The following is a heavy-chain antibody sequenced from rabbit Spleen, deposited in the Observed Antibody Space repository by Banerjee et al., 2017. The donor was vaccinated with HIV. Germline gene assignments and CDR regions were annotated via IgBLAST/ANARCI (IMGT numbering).Heavy chain of an antibody. CDR2: IDSIFGAA. J-gene: IGHJ4*01. CDR3: VRDAGATLYGYVDLNL. CDR1: GFDFSTYG. V-gene: IGHV1S47*01. Sequence: QEQLKETGGGLVQPGGSLKLSCKASGFDFSTYGVSWVRQAPGKGLEWIGYIDSIFGAAYHASWVNGRFSISRENTQNTVSLQLNSLTAADTATYFCVRDAGATLYGYVDLNLWGPGTLVTVS. D-gene: IGHD6-1*01.